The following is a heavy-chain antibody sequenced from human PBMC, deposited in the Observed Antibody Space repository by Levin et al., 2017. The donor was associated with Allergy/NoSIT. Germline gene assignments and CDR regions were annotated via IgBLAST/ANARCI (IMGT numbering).Heavy chain of an antibody. V-gene: IGHV4-4*07. CDR2: IYTSGST. CDR1: GGSISSYY. CDR3: ARLSYDSSGYNWFDP. Sequence: SQTLSLTCTVSGGSISSYYWSWIRQPAGKGLEWIGRIYTSGSTNYNPSLKSRVTMSVDTSKNQFSLKLSSVTAADTAVYYCARLSYDSSGYNWFDPWGQGTLVTVSS. D-gene: IGHD3-22*01. J-gene: IGHJ5*02.